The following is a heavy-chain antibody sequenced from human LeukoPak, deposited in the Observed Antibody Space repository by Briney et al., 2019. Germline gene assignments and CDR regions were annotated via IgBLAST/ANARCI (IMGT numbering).Heavy chain of an antibody. CDR1: GYTFTSYY. CDR3: ARDTEDFDY. V-gene: IGHV1-46*01. J-gene: IGHJ4*02. Sequence: ASVKVSCKASGYTFTSYYIHWVRQAPGQGLEWMGIINPSGGSTTYAEKFQGRVTMTRDTSTSTVYMELSSLRSEDTAVYYCARDTEDFDYWGQGTLVTVSS. CDR2: INPSGGST.